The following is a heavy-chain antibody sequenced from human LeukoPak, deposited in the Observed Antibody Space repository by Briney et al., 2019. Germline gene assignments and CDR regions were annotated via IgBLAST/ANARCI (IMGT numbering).Heavy chain of an antibody. Sequence: SQTLSLTCAVSGGSISSGGYSWSWIRQPPGKGLEWIGYIYHSGSTYYNPSLKSRVTISVDRSKNQFSLKLSSVTAADTAVYYCARAGSSARFDPWGQGTLVTVSS. CDR3: ARAGSSARFDP. D-gene: IGHD6-6*01. CDR2: IYHSGST. V-gene: IGHV4-30-2*01. CDR1: GGSISSGGYS. J-gene: IGHJ5*02.